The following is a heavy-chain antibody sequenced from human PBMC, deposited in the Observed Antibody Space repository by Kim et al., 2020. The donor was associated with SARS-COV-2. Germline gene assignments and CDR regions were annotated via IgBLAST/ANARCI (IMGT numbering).Heavy chain of an antibody. CDR2: SGRT. Sequence: SGRTNNNPSLKSRVTIPVDTSKNQCSRRRSCVTAADTAVYYCARREWMDVWGQGTTVTVSS. V-gene: IGHV4-39*01. J-gene: IGHJ6*02. CDR3: ARREWMDV. D-gene: IGHD3-3*01.